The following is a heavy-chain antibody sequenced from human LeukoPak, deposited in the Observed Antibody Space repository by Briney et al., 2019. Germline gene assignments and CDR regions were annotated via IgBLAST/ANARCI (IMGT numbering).Heavy chain of an antibody. J-gene: IGHJ5*02. CDR3: ARADIGVIPAAAIANWFEP. CDR1: GGTFSSYA. Sequence: SVKILCKASGGTFSSYALSWVLQPPGQRLEWMVGVIPIFGRANYAQKFQGRVTITADKSTSTAYMELSSLRSEDTAVYYCARADIGVIPAAAIANWFEPWGEGTLVTVSS. V-gene: IGHV1-69*06. CDR2: VIPIFGRA. D-gene: IGHD2-2*01.